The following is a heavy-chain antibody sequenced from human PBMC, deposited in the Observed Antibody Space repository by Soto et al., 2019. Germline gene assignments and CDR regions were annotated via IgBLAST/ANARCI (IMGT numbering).Heavy chain of an antibody. CDR2: ISSSGSTI. J-gene: IGHJ6*02. V-gene: IGHV3-48*03. CDR1: GFTFSSYE. D-gene: IGHD3-16*01. Sequence: PGGSLRLSCAASGFTFSSYEMNWVRQAPGKGLEWVSYISSSGSTIYYADSVKGRFTISRDNAKNSLYLQMNSLRAEDTAVYYCARVGGYYYYYGMDVWGQGTTVTVSS. CDR3: ARVGGYYYYYGMDV.